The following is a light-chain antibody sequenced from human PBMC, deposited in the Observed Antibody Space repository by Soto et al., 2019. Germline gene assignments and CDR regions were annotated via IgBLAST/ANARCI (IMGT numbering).Light chain of an antibody. V-gene: IGLV2-14*01. Sequence: QSVLTQPASVSESPGQSITISCTGSSSDVGGYKYVSWYQQHPGKAPKLLIYDVSNRPSGVSNRFSGSKSGNTASLTISGLQAEDEADYYCSSYTGSSTPYVFGTGTKVTVL. CDR1: SSDVGGYKY. CDR3: SSYTGSSTPYV. CDR2: DVS. J-gene: IGLJ1*01.